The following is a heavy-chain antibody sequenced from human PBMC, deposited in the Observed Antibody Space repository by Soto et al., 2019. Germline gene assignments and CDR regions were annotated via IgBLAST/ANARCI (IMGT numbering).Heavy chain of an antibody. V-gene: IGHV4-59*01. J-gene: IGHJ5*02. D-gene: IGHD3-3*01. CDR1: GGSISNYQ. CDR2: IYYNGTT. Sequence: QVQLQESGPGLVKPSETLSLTCTVSGGSISNYQWSWVRQPPGKRLEWIGYIYYNGTTSYNPSLKSRVTISVDMSKNHLSLTLTSVTASDTAVYYCARSFYPWCQGTLVTVSS. CDR3: ARSFYP.